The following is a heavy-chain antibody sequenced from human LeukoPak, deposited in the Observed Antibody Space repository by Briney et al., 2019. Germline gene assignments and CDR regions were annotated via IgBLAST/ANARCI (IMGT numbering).Heavy chain of an antibody. CDR2: ISAYNGNT. CDR1: GYTFTSYG. V-gene: IGHV1-18*01. CDR3: AKSRTTVTGFDY. J-gene: IGHJ4*02. Sequence: ASVKVSCKASGYTFTSYGISWVRQAPGQGLEWMVWISAYNGNTNYAQKLQGRVTMTTDTSTSTAYMELRSLRSDDTAVYYCAKSRTTVTGFDYRGQGTLVTVSS. D-gene: IGHD4-17*01.